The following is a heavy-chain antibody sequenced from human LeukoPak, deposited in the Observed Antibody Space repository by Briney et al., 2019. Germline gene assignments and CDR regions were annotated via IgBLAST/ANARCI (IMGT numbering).Heavy chain of an antibody. Sequence: GGSLRLSCAASGFTFSSYAMSWVRQGPGKGLEWVSAISGSGGSTYYADSVKGRFTISRANSKNTPYLQMNSLRAEDTAVYYCARDLGEQQLVEIWFDPWGQGTLVTVSS. J-gene: IGHJ5*02. CDR1: GFTFSSYA. CDR3: ARDLGEQQLVEIWFDP. D-gene: IGHD6-13*01. V-gene: IGHV3-23*01. CDR2: ISGSGGST.